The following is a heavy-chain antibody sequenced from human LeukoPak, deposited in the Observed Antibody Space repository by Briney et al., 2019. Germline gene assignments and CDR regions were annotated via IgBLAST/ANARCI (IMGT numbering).Heavy chain of an antibody. V-gene: IGHV3-21*01. CDR2: IDPSSTYV. J-gene: IGHJ4*02. D-gene: IGHD4-17*01. Sequence: GGSLRLSCSASRFTFSSYTMNWVRQAPGKGLEWVSSIDPSSTYVYYADSVKGRFTISRDNAQNSLYLQMNSLRAEDTAVYYCTRGSYGDYEYWGQGTLVTVSS. CDR1: RFTFSSYT. CDR3: TRGSYGDYEY.